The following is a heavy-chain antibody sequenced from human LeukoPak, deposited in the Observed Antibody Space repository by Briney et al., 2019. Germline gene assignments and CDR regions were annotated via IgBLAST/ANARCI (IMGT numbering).Heavy chain of an antibody. D-gene: IGHD3-22*01. V-gene: IGHV4-4*02. CDR2: IYHSGST. Sequence: SGTLSLTCAVSGGSISSSNWWCWVRQPPGKGLEGIGEIYHSGSTNYNPSLKSRVTISVDKSKNQFSLKLSSVTAADTAVYYCARVPGDYDSSGYFYHYYYMDVWGKGTTVTVSS. CDR3: ARVPGDYDSSGYFYHYYYMDV. CDR1: GGSISSSNW. J-gene: IGHJ6*03.